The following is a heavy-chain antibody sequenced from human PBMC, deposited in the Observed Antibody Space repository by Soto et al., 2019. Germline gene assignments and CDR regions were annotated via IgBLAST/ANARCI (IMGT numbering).Heavy chain of an antibody. D-gene: IGHD6-6*01. CDR1: GGSISSYY. J-gene: IGHJ5*02. Sequence: SETLSLTCTVSGGSISSYYWSWIRQPPGKGLEWIGYIYYSGSTNYNPSLKSRVTISVDTSKNQFSLKLSSVTAADTAVYYCAIHSYSSSGGLNWFDPWGQGTLVTVSS. CDR2: IYYSGST. CDR3: AIHSYSSSGGLNWFDP. V-gene: IGHV4-59*08.